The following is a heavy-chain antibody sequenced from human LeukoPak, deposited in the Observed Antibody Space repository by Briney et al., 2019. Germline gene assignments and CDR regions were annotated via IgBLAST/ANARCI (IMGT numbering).Heavy chain of an antibody. Sequence: GASVKVSCKASGGTFSSYAISWVRQAPGQGLEWMGGIIPIFGTANYAQKFQGRVTITTDESTSTAYMELSSLRSEDTAVYYCARGLRRGYSYLAGYWGQGTLVTVSS. J-gene: IGHJ4*02. D-gene: IGHD5-18*01. CDR3: ARGLRRGYSYLAGY. CDR1: GGTFSSYA. V-gene: IGHV1-69*05. CDR2: IIPIFGTA.